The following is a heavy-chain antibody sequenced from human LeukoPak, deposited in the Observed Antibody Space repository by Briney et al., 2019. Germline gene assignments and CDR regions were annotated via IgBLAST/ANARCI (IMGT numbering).Heavy chain of an antibody. V-gene: IGHV4-39*07. Sequence: PSETLSLTCTVSGGSISSSSYYWGWIRQPPGKGLEWIGSIYYSGSTYYNPSLKSRVTISVDTSKNQFSLKLSSVTAADTAVYYCARGMATIDGEYFQHWGQGTLVTVSS. D-gene: IGHD5-24*01. CDR2: IYYSGST. J-gene: IGHJ1*01. CDR3: ARGMATIDGEYFQH. CDR1: GGSISSSSYY.